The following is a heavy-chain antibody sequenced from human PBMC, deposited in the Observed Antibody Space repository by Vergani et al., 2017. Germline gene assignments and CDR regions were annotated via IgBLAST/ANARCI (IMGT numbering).Heavy chain of an antibody. V-gene: IGHV4-59*01. CDR2: VQDSGYF. Sequence: QVQLQESGPGLVRPSETLSLTCTVSGGSLSGYYWNWIRQTPGEGLEWIGYVQDSGYFNYNPSLKTRVSMSSDTANNQYPLVLSAVTVADTAVYYCARSIVSQNPPDYFDNWGQGTLVTVSS. CDR3: ARSIVSQNPPDYFDN. J-gene: IGHJ4*02. D-gene: IGHD1-14*01. CDR1: GGSLSGYY.